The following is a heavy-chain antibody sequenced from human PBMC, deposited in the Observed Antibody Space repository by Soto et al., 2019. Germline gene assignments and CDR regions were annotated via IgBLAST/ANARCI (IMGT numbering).Heavy chain of an antibody. Sequence: PSETLSLTYSVSGGTISGYYWTWIRQPAGKGLEWIGRIYSSGNTKYNPSLQSRVTMSLDTSNNQFSLRLTSVTAADTAVSYCARRQRFSDWFDPWGQGTLVTVSS. CDR2: IYSSGNT. J-gene: IGHJ5*02. D-gene: IGHD3-3*01. V-gene: IGHV4-4*07. CDR3: ARRQRFSDWFDP. CDR1: GGTISGYY.